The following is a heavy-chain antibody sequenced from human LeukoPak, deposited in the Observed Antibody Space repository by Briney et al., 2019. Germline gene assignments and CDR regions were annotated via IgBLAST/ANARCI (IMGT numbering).Heavy chain of an antibody. CDR1: GFTFSSYA. V-gene: IGHV3-23*01. J-gene: IGHJ4*02. D-gene: IGHD2-15*01. CDR2: ISGSGGST. CDR3: AKSTSVVAATLYFDY. Sequence: PGGSLRLSCAASGFTFSSYAMSWVRQAPGKGLEWVSAISGSGGSTYYADSVKGRFTISRDNSKNTLYLQMNSLRAKDTAVYYCAKSTSVVAATLYFDYWGQGTLVTVSS.